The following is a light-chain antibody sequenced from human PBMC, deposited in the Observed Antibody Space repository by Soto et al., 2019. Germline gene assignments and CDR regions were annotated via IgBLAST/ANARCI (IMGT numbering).Light chain of an antibody. Sequence: QSALTQPASVSGSPGQSITISCTGTSSDVGDYNYVSWYQQHPGKAPKLMIFEVSNRPSGVSNRFSGAKSGHTASLAISGLQVEDEADYYCCSYTSSTNYVFGPGTKVTVL. CDR1: SSDVGDYNY. V-gene: IGLV2-14*01. J-gene: IGLJ1*01. CDR3: CSYTSSTNYV. CDR2: EVS.